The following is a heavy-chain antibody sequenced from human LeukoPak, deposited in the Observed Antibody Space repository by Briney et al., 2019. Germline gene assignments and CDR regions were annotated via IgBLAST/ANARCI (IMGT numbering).Heavy chain of an antibody. CDR2: IIPIFGTA. V-gene: IGHV1-69*05. D-gene: IGHD1-26*01. CDR1: GGTFSSYA. J-gene: IGHJ5*02. CDR3: ATGVGATITNWFDP. Sequence: SVKVSCKASGGTFSSYAISWVRQAPGQGLEWMGGIIPIFGTANYAQKFQGRVTITTDESTSTAYMELSSLRSEDTAVYYCATGVGATITNWFDPCGQGTLVTVSS.